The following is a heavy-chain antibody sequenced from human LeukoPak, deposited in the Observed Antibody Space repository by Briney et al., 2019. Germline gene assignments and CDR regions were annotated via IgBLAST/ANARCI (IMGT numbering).Heavy chain of an antibody. V-gene: IGHV4-39*01. CDR3: ARHLVGANVN. CDR1: GFSFSNYG. J-gene: IGHJ4*02. Sequence: GSLRLSCAASGFSFSNYGMSWVRQPPGKGLEWIGNIYYSGSTYYNPSLKSRVTISVDTSKNQFSLKLSSVTAADTAVYYCARHLVGANVNWGQGTLVTVSS. D-gene: IGHD1-26*01. CDR2: IYYSGST.